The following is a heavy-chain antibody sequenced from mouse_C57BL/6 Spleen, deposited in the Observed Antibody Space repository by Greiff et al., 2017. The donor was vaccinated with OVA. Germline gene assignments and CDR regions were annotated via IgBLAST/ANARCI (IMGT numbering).Heavy chain of an antibody. CDR2: IRNKANGYTT. Sequence: EVKLMESGGGLVQPGGFTFTDYYMSWVRQPPGKALEWLGFIRNKANGYTTEYSASVKGRFTSSRDNSQSILYLQMNALRAEDVATYYCARYPFMTTVIGWYFDVWGTGTTVTVSS. CDR3: ARYPFMTTVIGWYFDV. V-gene: IGHV7-3*01. D-gene: IGHD1-1*01. CDR1: FTFTDYY. J-gene: IGHJ1*03.